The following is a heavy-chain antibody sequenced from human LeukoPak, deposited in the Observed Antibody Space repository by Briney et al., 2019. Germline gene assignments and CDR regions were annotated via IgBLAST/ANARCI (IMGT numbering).Heavy chain of an antibody. D-gene: IGHD5-18*01. Sequence: SETLSLTCTVSGGSISSYYWSWIRQPPGKGLEWIGYIYYSGSTNYNPSLKSRVTISVDTSKNQFSLKLSSVTAADTAVYYCARGGNSYGIYYFDYWGQGTLVSVSS. V-gene: IGHV4-59*01. CDR1: GGSISSYY. CDR3: ARGGNSYGIYYFDY. J-gene: IGHJ4*02. CDR2: IYYSGST.